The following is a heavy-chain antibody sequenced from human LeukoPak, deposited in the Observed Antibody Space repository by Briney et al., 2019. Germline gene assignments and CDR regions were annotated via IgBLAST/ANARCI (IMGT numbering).Heavy chain of an antibody. CDR2: INGRGDNT. Sequence: PGGSLRLSCAASGVIISSYAMSWVRQAPGKGLEWVSAINGRGDNTYYADFVKGRFTISRGNSKSTVYLQMNSLRTEDTAVYYCAKDRVSPGFNWFDPWSQGTLVTVSS. J-gene: IGHJ5*02. CDR3: AKDRVSPGFNWFDP. CDR1: GVIISSYA. D-gene: IGHD2/OR15-2a*01. V-gene: IGHV3-23*01.